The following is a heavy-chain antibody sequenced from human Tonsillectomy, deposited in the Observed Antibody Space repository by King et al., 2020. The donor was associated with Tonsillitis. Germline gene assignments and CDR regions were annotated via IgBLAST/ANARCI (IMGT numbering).Heavy chain of an antibody. CDR2: TYYRSRWYS. V-gene: IGHV6-1*01. J-gene: IGHJ4*02. CDR3: ARGSGYSYGYSSHHFDY. Sequence: VQLQQSGPGLVKPSQTLSLTCALSGDSVSSNSAAWHWIRQSPSRGLEWLGRTYYRSRWYSDYAVSVKSRITINPDTSKNQFSLQLNSVTPEDTAVYYCARGSGYSYGYSSHHFDYWGQGTLVTVSS. CDR1: GDSVSSNSAA. D-gene: IGHD5-18*01.